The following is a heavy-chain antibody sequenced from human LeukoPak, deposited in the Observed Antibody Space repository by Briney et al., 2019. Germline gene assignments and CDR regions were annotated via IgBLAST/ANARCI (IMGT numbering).Heavy chain of an antibody. D-gene: IGHD5-24*01. CDR1: GFTFRNYY. CDR3: ARDGYNYFDF. CDR2: ISSNGNTI. J-gene: IGHJ4*02. V-gene: IGHV3-11*01. Sequence: PGGSLRLSCAASGFTFRNYYMIWIRQATGKGLEWLSYISSNGNTIYYADSVRGRFTVSRDNVKNSLFVEMNSLRAEDTAVYYCARDGYNYFDFWSQGTLVTVSS.